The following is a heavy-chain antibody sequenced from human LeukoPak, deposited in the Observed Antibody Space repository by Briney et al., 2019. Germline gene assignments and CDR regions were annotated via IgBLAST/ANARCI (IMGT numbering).Heavy chain of an antibody. CDR1: GFTFSSYA. CDR2: ISYDGSNK. D-gene: IGHD3-10*01. J-gene: IGHJ4*02. Sequence: GRSLRLSCAASGFTFSSYAMLWVRQAPGKGLEWVAVISYDGSNKYYADSVKGRFTISRDNSKNTLYLQMNSLRAEDTAVYYCARGGAITMVRGVPSYRHWGQGTLVTVSS. V-gene: IGHV3-30*04. CDR3: ARGGAITMVRGVPSYRH.